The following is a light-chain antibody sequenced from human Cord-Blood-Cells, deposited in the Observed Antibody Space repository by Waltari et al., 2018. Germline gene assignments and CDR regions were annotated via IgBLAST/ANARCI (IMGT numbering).Light chain of an antibody. V-gene: IGKV4-1*01. Sequence: DIVLTRYFDSLAVSLGERAAINFKCSQVFLYSSHNKSYLAWYQQNPGQPPTVLIYWASTRESAVPDRFSGGASGTDGTLPGSSLPAEGGAVYSCQQYHSTLTSGGGAKVEIK. J-gene: IGKJ4*01. CDR2: WAS. CDR1: QVFLYSSHNKSY. CDR3: QQYHSTLT.